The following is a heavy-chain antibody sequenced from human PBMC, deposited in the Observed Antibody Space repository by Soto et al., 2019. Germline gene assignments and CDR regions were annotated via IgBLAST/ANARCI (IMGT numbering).Heavy chain of an antibody. CDR2: IYYSGET. D-gene: IGHD3-10*01. Sequence: QVQLQESGPGLVKPSETLSLTCTVSGDSISRYYWSWIRLAPGKGLEWIGYIYYSGETNYNPSVKSRVTISVDRTKNQFSLTLSSVTAADTAVYYCARDQGGEFLKGSGMDVWGQGTTVTVSS. J-gene: IGHJ6*02. CDR3: ARDQGGEFLKGSGMDV. V-gene: IGHV4-59*01. CDR1: GDSISRYY.